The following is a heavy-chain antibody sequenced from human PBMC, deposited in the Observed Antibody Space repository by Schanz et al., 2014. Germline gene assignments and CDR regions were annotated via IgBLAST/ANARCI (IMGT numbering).Heavy chain of an antibody. J-gene: IGHJ3*02. Sequence: QGQLVQSGPEVKEPGSSVKVSCTASGGTFSSYTISWIRQAPGQGLEWMGRIIPVLAIADYAQKFQGRVTITADKSTSTAYMELSSLRSDDTAVYYCARGGGPEDVFDIWGQGTIRTVSS. D-gene: IGHD5-12*01. CDR3: ARGGGPEDVFDI. CDR2: IIPVLAIA. V-gene: IGHV1-69*04. CDR1: GGTFSSYT.